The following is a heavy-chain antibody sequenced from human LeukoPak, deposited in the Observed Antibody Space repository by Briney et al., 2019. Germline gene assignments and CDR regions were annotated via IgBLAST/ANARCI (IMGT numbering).Heavy chain of an antibody. CDR3: ASHHYSSGWYNFGY. J-gene: IGHJ4*02. Sequence: GGSLRLSCAASGFTFSSYAMHWVRQAPGKGLEWVAVISYDGSNKYYADSVKGRFTISRDNSKNTLYLQMNSLRAEDTAVYYCASHHYSSGWYNFGYWGQGTLVTVSS. CDR2: ISYDGSNK. D-gene: IGHD6-19*01. V-gene: IGHV3-30-3*01. CDR1: GFTFSSYA.